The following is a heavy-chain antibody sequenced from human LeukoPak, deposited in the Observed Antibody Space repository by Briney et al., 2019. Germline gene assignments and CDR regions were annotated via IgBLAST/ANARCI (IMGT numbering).Heavy chain of an antibody. CDR3: ASGPDCRSTSCLGYYYYYMDV. CDR2: IYTSGST. CDR1: GCPISSYY. V-gene: IGHV4-4*07. J-gene: IGHJ6*03. Sequence: PSETLSLTCTASGCPISSYYWSCIRQPAGKGLEWIGRIYTSGSTNYNPSLKSRVTMSVDTSKNQFSLKLSSVTAADTAVYYCASGPDCRSTSCLGYYYYYMDVWGKGTTVTVSS. D-gene: IGHD2-2*01.